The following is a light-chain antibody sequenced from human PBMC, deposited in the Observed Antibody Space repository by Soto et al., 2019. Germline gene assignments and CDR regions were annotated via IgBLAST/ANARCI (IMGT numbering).Light chain of an antibody. CDR3: CSYIGGATLV. Sequence: QSVLTQPASVSGSPGQSITISCTGTSGDVGGYDLVSWYQQHPGKAPKVLISEVNKRPSGVSNRFSGSKSGNTASLTISGLQAEDEADYYCCSYIGGATLVFGGGTKLTVL. J-gene: IGLJ2*01. CDR1: SGDVGGYDL. V-gene: IGLV2-23*02. CDR2: EVN.